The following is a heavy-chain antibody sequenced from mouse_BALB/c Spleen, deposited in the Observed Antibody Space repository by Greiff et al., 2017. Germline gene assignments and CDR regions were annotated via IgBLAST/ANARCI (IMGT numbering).Heavy chain of an antibody. V-gene: IGHV5-17*02. D-gene: IGHD1-1*01. CDR3: AKLTLDY. J-gene: IGHJ2*01. Sequence: DVKLVESGGGLVQPGGSRKLSCAASGFTFSSFGMHWVRQAPEKGLEWVAYISSGSSTIYYADTVKGRFTISRDNPKNTLFLQMTSLRSEDTAMYYCAKLTLDYWGQGTTLTVSS. CDR1: GFTFSSFG. CDR2: ISSGSSTI.